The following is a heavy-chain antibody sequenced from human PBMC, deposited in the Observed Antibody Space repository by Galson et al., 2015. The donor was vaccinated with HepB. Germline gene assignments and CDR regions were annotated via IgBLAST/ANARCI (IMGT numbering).Heavy chain of an antibody. CDR3: ARVPGSYSSNWGIDY. J-gene: IGHJ4*02. V-gene: IGHV1-18*01. CDR2: ISAYNGNT. D-gene: IGHD6-13*01. Sequence: SVKVSCKASGYILSNSGVSWVRQAPGQGLEWMGWISAYNGNTKYAQKVQGRVTMTIDASASTAYMELRSLTSDDTAVYYCARVPGSYSSNWGIDYWGQGTLVTVSS. CDR1: GYILSNSG.